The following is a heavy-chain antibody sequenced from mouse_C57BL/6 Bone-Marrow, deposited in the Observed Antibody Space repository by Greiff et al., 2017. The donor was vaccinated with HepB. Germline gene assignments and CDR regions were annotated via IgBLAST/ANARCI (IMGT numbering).Heavy chain of an antibody. CDR3: TRWGKWGLSFAY. D-gene: IGHD2-4*01. J-gene: IGHJ3*01. CDR2: IYPGNSDT. CDR1: GYTFTSYW. V-gene: IGHV1-5*01. Sequence: EVQLQQSGTVLARPGASVKMSCKTSGYTFTSYWMHWVKQRPGQGLEWIGAIYPGNSDTSYNQKFKGKAKLTAVTSASTAYMELSSLTTEDSAVYYCTRWGKWGLSFAYWGQGTLVTVSA.